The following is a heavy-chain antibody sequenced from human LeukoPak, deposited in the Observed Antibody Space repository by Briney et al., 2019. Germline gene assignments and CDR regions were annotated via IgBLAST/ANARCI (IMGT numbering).Heavy chain of an antibody. V-gene: IGHV4-4*07. CDR1: GGSISSYY. J-gene: IGHJ5*02. D-gene: IGHD3-10*01. Sequence: PSETLSLTCTVSGGSISSYYWSWIRQPAGKGLEWIGRIYTSGSTNYNPSLKSRATMSVDTSKNQFSLKLRSVTAADTAVYYCSGAFWFGEFPGRFDPWGQGTLVTVSS. CDR3: SGAFWFGEFPGRFDP. CDR2: IYTSGST.